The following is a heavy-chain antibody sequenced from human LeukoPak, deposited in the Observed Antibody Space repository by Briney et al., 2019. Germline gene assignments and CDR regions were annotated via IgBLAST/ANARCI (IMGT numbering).Heavy chain of an antibody. D-gene: IGHD5-18*01. Sequence: GGSLRLSCAASGFTVSSNYMSWVRQAPGKGLEWVSVIYSGGSTYYADSVKGRFTISRDNSKNTLYLQMSSLRAEDTAVYYCVKGADTAMVLFDYWGQGTLVTVSS. CDR2: IYSGGST. CDR1: GFTVSSNY. CDR3: VKGADTAMVLFDY. V-gene: IGHV3-53*05. J-gene: IGHJ4*02.